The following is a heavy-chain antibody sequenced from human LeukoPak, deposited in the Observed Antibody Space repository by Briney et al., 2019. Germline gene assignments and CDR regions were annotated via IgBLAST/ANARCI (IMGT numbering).Heavy chain of an antibody. V-gene: IGHV3-7*01. D-gene: IGHD6-13*01. CDR2: IKQDESEK. Sequence: GGSLRLSCASSGFNFGAYWMSWVRQAPGKGLEWVATIKQDESEKYYVDSVKGRFTISRDNAKNPLYLQMNSLRAEDTAVYYCARPYSISWELDSWGQGTLVTVSS. CDR1: GFNFGAYW. CDR3: ARPYSISWELDS. J-gene: IGHJ5*01.